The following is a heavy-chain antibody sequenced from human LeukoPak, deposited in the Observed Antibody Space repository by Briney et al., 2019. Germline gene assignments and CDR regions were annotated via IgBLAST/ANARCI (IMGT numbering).Heavy chain of an antibody. Sequence: SDTLSLTCTVSGGSISNFYWSWIRQPPGKGLEWITYIYYSGTTNYNPSLKSRVTISVDTSKNQFSLRVSSVTAADTAVDYCARHLNNCGDDCYIFDYWGQGTLVTVSS. V-gene: IGHV4-59*08. CDR1: GGSISNFY. CDR2: IYYSGTT. D-gene: IGHD2-21*01. CDR3: ARHLNNCGDDCYIFDY. J-gene: IGHJ4*02.